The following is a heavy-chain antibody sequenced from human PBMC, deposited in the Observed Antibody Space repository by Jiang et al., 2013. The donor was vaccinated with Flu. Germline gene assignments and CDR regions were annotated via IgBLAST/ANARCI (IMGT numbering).Heavy chain of an antibody. D-gene: IGHD3-10*01. J-gene: IGHJ5*02. CDR3: ARDRGAYYGSGSYTNWFDP. Sequence: GSGLVKPSETLSLTCTVSGGSISSYYWSWIRQPPGKGLEWIGYIYYSGSTNYNPSLKSRVTISVDTSKNQFSLKLSSVTAADTAVYYCARDRGAYYGSGSYTNWFDPWGPGNPGHRLL. CDR1: GGSISSYY. CDR2: IYYSGST. V-gene: IGHV4-59*01.